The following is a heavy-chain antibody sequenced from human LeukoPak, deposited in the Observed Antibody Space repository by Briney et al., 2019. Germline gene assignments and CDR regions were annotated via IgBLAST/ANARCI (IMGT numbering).Heavy chain of an antibody. CDR2: IYYSGSP. Sequence: SETLSLTCTVSGDSIGSYYWTWIRQPPGKGLEWIGYIYYSGSPNYNPSLKSRVTISVDTSKSQFSLKLSSVTAADTAVYYCARDRYCSGGYCYSGKFDPWGQGTLVTVSS. V-gene: IGHV4-59*12. CDR3: ARDRYCSGGYCYSGKFDP. CDR1: GDSIGSYY. D-gene: IGHD2-15*01. J-gene: IGHJ5*02.